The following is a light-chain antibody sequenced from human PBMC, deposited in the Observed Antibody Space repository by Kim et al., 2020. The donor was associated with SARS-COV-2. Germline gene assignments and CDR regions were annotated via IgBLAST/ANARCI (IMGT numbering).Light chain of an antibody. V-gene: IGKV1-27*01. CDR1: QGISND. Sequence: ASVGDRVAVTCRASQGISNDLAWYQQKPGKVPKLLIFAASASQSGVPSRFSGSGSGTGFTLTISSLQPEDVATYYCQKYNGAPWTFGQGSKVDIK. CDR3: QKYNGAPWT. J-gene: IGKJ1*01. CDR2: AAS.